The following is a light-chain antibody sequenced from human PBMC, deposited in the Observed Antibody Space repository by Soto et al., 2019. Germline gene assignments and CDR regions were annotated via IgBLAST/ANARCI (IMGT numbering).Light chain of an antibody. J-gene: IGLJ2*01. Sequence: QTVVTQAPSLTGSPGGTVTLTCGSSTGAVTSGHYVYWLQQKPGQAPKTLIYETSHKYPWIPARLSGSHLGDKAAMTLSGALPEDEAEYYCSLSYSAARVFGGGTKVTVL. CDR2: ETS. CDR3: SLSYSAARV. V-gene: IGLV7-46*01. CDR1: TGAVTSGHY.